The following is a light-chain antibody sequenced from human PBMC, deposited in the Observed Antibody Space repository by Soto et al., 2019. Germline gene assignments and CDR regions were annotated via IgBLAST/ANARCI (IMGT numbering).Light chain of an antibody. CDR1: QSINSE. V-gene: IGKV3-15*01. CDR2: GAS. CDR3: QQGHNWPLT. J-gene: IGKJ2*01. Sequence: EIVMTQSPATLSLSPGERAALSCRASQSINSELAWYQQKPGQPPRLLIYGASTRATGVPARFTGRESGSECTLTISGLQSEDVAVYYCQQGHNWPLTFGQGTRLEI.